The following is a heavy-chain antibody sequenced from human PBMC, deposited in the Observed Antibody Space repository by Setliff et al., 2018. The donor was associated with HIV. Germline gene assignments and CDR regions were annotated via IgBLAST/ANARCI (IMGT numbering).Heavy chain of an antibody. CDR3: ARGEGGFLDFDLVLTTFDF. Sequence: SETLSLTCSVSGASLTSGSYFWNWLRLPAGKGLEWIGYVYTSGKHNYNPSLESRAAIFLDTSKKQFSLGLTSVTAADTAVYYCARGEGGFLDFDLVLTTFDFWGQGTPVTVSS. CDR2: VYTSGKH. V-gene: IGHV4-61*09. J-gene: IGHJ4*02. CDR1: GASLTSGSYF. D-gene: IGHD3-9*01.